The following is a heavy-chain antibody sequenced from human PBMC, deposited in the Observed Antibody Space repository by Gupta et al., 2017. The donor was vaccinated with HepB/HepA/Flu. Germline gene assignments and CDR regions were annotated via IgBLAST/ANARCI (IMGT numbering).Heavy chain of an antibody. Sequence: EVSLVESGGGLVQPGGSLRLSCAASGFTFNKYNMNWVRQAPGKGLEWVGNISSRTGTISYADSVEGRFTISGDTAKNSLFLQMDRLRDGDTAVYYWARVRVHCCLTKCTPMDYCHYMDVWGKGTTVTVSS. D-gene: IGHD2-2*01. J-gene: IGHJ6*03. V-gene: IGHV3-48*02. CDR1: GFTFNKYN. CDR3: ARVRVHCCLTKCTPMDYCHYMDV. CDR2: ISSRTGTI.